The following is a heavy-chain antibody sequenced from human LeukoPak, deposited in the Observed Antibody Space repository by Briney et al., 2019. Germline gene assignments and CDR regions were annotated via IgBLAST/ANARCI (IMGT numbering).Heavy chain of an antibody. V-gene: IGHV4-38-2*01. J-gene: IGHJ4*02. CDR2: IYHSGTT. CDR1: GYSISSGYF. Sequence: SSETLSLTCAVSGYSISSGYFWGWIRQPPGKGLEWIGTIYHSGTTYYNPSLKSRATTSADTSKNEFSLKLSSVTAADTAVYYCARQGGGLVIDYWGQGTLVTVSS. CDR3: ARQGGGLVIDY. D-gene: IGHD3/OR15-3a*01.